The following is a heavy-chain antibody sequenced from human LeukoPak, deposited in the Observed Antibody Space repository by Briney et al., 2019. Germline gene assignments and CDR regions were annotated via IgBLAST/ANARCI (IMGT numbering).Heavy chain of an antibody. V-gene: IGHV3-23*01. D-gene: IGHD3-16*01. CDR3: AKVTGGDMITYGGLDY. J-gene: IGHJ4*02. Sequence: GGSLRLSCVASGFIFKNYAMSWVRQAPGKGLEWVSAISGNGDITYYTDSVKSRFTISRDNSKNTLYLQMNSLRAEDTAVYYCAKVTGGDMITYGGLDYWGQGTLVTVSS. CDR1: GFIFKNYA. CDR2: ISGNGDIT.